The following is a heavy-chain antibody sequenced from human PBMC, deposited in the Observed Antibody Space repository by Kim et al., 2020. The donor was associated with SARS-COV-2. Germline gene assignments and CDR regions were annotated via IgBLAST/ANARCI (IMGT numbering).Heavy chain of an antibody. Sequence: SETLSLTCTVSGGSISSYYWSWIRQPPGKGLEWIGYIYYSGSTNYNPSLKSRVTISVDTSKNQFSLKLSSVTAADTAVYYCARAAAGVGQEYYYYGMDV. J-gene: IGHJ6*01. CDR2: IYYSGST. CDR1: GGSISSYY. CDR3: ARAAAGVGQEYYYYGMDV. D-gene: IGHD6-13*01. V-gene: IGHV4-59*13.